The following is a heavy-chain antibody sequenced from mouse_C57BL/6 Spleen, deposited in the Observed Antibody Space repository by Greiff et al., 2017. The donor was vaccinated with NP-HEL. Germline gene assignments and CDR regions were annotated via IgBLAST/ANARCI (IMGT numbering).Heavy chain of an antibody. V-gene: IGHV1-80*01. D-gene: IGHD2-3*01. Sequence: ESGAELVKPGASVKISCKASGYAFSSYWMNWVKQRPGKGLEWIGQIYPGDGDTNYNGKFKGKATLTADKSSSTAYMQLSSLTSEDSAVYFCARWGDGYLFFDYWGQGTTLTVSS. CDR1: GYAFSSYW. J-gene: IGHJ2*01. CDR2: IYPGDGDT. CDR3: ARWGDGYLFFDY.